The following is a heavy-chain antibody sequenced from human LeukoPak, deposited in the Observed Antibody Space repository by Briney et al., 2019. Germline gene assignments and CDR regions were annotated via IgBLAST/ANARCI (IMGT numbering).Heavy chain of an antibody. Sequence: SETLSLTCAVYGGSFSGYYWSWIRQPPGKGLEWIGETNHSGSTNYNPSLKSRVTISVDTSKNQFSLKLSSVTAVDTAVYYCARERGLWPIDYWGQGTLVTVSS. CDR2: TNHSGST. CDR1: GGSFSGYY. V-gene: IGHV4-34*01. CDR3: ARERGLWPIDY. J-gene: IGHJ4*02. D-gene: IGHD3-10*01.